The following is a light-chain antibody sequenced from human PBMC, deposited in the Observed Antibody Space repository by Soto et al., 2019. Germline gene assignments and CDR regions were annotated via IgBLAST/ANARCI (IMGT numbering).Light chain of an antibody. Sequence: QSVLTQPPSVSAAPGQRVPISCSGSASNIGNNSVSWYQQLPWAAPKLLIYDDNNRPSGIPDRFSGSKSGTSATLGITGLQTWDEADYYCGTWDTSLPACVFGPGTKLTVL. CDR2: DDN. V-gene: IGLV1-51*01. CDR3: GTWDTSLPACV. J-gene: IGLJ1*01. CDR1: ASNIGNNS.